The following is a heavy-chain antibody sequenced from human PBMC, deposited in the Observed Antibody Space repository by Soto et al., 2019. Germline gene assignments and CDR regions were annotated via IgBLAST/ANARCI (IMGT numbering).Heavy chain of an antibody. CDR1: GYSLSSYD. Sequence: APVKGSCKAAGYSLSSYDSNWGRQATGQGLEWMGWMNPNSGNTGYAQKFQGRVTMTRNTSISTAYMELSSLRSEDTAVYYCAVNCGGDCYSIGDFDYWGQGNVVTVSS. CDR3: AVNCGGDCYSIGDFDY. V-gene: IGHV1-8*01. J-gene: IGHJ4*02. CDR2: MNPNSGNT. D-gene: IGHD2-21*01.